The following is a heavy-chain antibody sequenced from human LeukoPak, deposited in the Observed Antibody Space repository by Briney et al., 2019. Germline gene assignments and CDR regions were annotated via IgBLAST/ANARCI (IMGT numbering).Heavy chain of an antibody. V-gene: IGHV1-2*02. D-gene: IGHD5-18*01. J-gene: IGHJ5*02. CDR2: INPNSGGT. CDR1: GYTFTGYY. Sequence: ASVKVSCKASGYTFTGYYMHWVRQASGQGLEWMGWINPNSGGTNYAQKFQGRVTMTRDTSISTAYMELSRLRSDDTAVYYCARAWIQLWRGWFDPWGQGTLVTVSS. CDR3: ARAWIQLWRGWFDP.